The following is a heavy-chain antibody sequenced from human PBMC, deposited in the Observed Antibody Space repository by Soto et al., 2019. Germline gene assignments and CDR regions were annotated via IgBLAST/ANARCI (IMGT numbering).Heavy chain of an antibody. CDR1: GFTFSDYG. CDR2: ISYEGSKK. D-gene: IGHD1-26*01. V-gene: IGHV3-30*18. Sequence: QVQLVQSGGGVVQPGRSLRLSCTASGFTFSDYGMHWVRQAPGKGLEWVTVISYEGSKKYYVDSVKGRFTISRDNSKNTLYLQMNSLRAEDTAVYYCAKDRLMGATTANYYYGMDVWGQGTTVTVSS. CDR3: AKDRLMGATTANYYYGMDV. J-gene: IGHJ6*02.